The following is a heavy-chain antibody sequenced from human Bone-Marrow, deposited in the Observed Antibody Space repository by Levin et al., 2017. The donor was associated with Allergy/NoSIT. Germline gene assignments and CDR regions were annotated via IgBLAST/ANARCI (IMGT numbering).Heavy chain of an antibody. D-gene: IGHD4-17*01. CDR3: ARDLGPGDYASAFDI. J-gene: IGHJ3*02. V-gene: IGHV3-7*01. CDR2: IKQDGSEK. Sequence: GESLKISCAASGFTFSSYWMSWVRQAPGKGLEWVANIKQDGSEKYYVDSVKGRFTISRDNAKNSLYLQMNSLRAEDTAVYYCARDLGPGDYASAFDIWGQGTMVTVSS. CDR1: GFTFSSYW.